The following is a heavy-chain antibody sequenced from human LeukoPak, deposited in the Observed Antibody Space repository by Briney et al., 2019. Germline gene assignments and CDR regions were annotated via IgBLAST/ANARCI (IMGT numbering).Heavy chain of an antibody. CDR3: ARVGYCSSTSCYAGALDY. D-gene: IGHD2-2*03. CDR2: IYHSGST. CDR1: GYSISSGYY. J-gene: IGHJ4*02. Sequence: SETLSLTCAVSGYSISSGYYWGWIRQPPGKGLAWIGSIYHSGSTYYNPSLKSRVTTSVDTSKNQFSLKLSSVTAADTAVYYCARVGYCSSTSCYAGALDYWGQGTLVTVSS. V-gene: IGHV4-38-2*01.